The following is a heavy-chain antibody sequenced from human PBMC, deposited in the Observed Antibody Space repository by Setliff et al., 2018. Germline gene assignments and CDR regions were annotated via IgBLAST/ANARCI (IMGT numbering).Heavy chain of an antibody. J-gene: IGHJ4*02. D-gene: IGHD2-2*01. CDR3: ARAKGYCSSTSCRIYYFDY. CDR1: GGSISSSSYY. V-gene: IGHV4-39*07. CDR2: IYYSGST. Sequence: SETLSLTCTVSGGSISSSSYYWGWIRQPPGKGLEWIGSIYYSGSTYYDPSLKSRVTISVDTSKNQFSLKLSSVTAADTAVYYCARAKGYCSSTSCRIYYFDYWGQGTLVTVSS.